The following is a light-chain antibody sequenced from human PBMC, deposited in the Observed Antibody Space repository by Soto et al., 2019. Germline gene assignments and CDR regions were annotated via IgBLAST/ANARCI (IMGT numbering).Light chain of an antibody. CDR2: AAS. Sequence: DIQLTQSPSFLSASVGDRVTITCRASQGISSYLAWYQQKPGKAPKLLIYAASTLQSGVPSRFSGSRSGTEFTLTISSLQREDFATYYCQQLNSYPSFGPGTKVDIK. CDR1: QGISSY. CDR3: QQLNSYPS. J-gene: IGKJ3*01. V-gene: IGKV1-9*01.